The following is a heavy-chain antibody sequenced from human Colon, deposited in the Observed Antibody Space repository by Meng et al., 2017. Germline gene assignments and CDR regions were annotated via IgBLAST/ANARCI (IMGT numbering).Heavy chain of an antibody. CDR3: ATKERRDGANWDN. D-gene: IGHD5-24*01. Sequence: QVQLQESGPGLVKPSDTLSLTSTGSGGSMDRGDVYWGWIRQSPGKGLEWIGYIYHSGDTYYNPSLKSRITISMDMSQNQLSLKVHSVTAADTAMYYCATKERRDGANWDNWGQGILVTVSS. CDR2: IYHSGDT. J-gene: IGHJ4*02. V-gene: IGHV4-30-4*01. CDR1: GGSMDRGDVY.